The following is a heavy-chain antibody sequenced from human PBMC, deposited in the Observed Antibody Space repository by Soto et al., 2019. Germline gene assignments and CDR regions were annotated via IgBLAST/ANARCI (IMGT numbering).Heavy chain of an antibody. CDR3: ARALIQLWPHYYYGMDV. D-gene: IGHD5-18*01. J-gene: IGHJ6*02. CDR2: IYYSGST. V-gene: IGHV4-30-4*01. CDR1: GGSISSGDYY. Sequence: SETLSLTCTVSGGSISSGDYYWSWIRQPPGKGLEWIGYIYYSGSTYHNPSLKSRVTISVDTSKNQFSLKLSSVTAADTAMYYCARALIQLWPHYYYGMDVWGQGTTVTVSS.